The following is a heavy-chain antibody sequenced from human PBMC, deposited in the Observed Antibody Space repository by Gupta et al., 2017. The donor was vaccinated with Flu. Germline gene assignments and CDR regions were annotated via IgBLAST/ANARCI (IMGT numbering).Heavy chain of an antibody. Sequence: QVQLQESGPGLVKPSETLSLTCTVSDDSISSGFYYWGWIRRPPGKGLEWIGTIYDGVSTYYNPSLKSRLTISVDTSKNQFSLRLNSVTAADTAIYYCARQRLQLVNWFDPWGQGTLVTVSS. CDR3: ARQRLQLVNWFDP. V-gene: IGHV4-39*01. D-gene: IGHD6-13*01. CDR1: DDSISSGFYY. J-gene: IGHJ5*02. CDR2: IYDGVST.